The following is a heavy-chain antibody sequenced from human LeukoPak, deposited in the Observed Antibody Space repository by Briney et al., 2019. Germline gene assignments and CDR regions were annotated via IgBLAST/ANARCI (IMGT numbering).Heavy chain of an antibody. D-gene: IGHD3-22*01. J-gene: IGHJ4*02. Sequence: SETLSLTCTVSGGSISSYYWSWIRQHPGKGLEWIGYIYYSGSTYYNPSLKSRVTISVDTSKNQFSLKLSSVTAADTAVYYCASGLLGYYDSSGPVGYWGQGTLVTVSS. CDR1: GGSISSYY. CDR3: ASGLLGYYDSSGPVGY. CDR2: IYYSGST. V-gene: IGHV4-59*06.